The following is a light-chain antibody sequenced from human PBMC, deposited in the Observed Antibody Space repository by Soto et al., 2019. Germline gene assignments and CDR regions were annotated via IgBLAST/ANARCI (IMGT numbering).Light chain of an antibody. CDR2: GAS. CDR3: QQHNNWPQT. CDR1: QSVSTN. J-gene: IGKJ1*01. V-gene: IGKV3-15*01. Sequence: EIVMTQSPATQSVSPGERATLSCRTSQSVSTNLAWYLQKPGQAPRLLIYGASTRAAGIPARFSGSGSGTQFTLTISSLQSEDFAVYFCQQHNNWPQTFGQGTRVDIK.